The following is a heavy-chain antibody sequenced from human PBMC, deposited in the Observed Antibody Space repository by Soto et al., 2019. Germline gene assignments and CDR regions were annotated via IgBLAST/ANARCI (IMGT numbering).Heavy chain of an antibody. CDR2: ISAYNGNT. J-gene: IGHJ5*02. Sequence: GASVKVSCKASGYTFTSYGISWVRQAPGQGLEWMGWISAYNGNTNYAQKLQGRVTMTTDTSTSTAYMELRSLRSDDTAVYYCARVRAVAGNNWFAPWGQGTLVPVSS. D-gene: IGHD6-19*01. CDR1: GYTFTSYG. V-gene: IGHV1-18*01. CDR3: ARVRAVAGNNWFAP.